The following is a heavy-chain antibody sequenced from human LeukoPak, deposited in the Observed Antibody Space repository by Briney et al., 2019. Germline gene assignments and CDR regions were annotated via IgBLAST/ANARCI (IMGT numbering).Heavy chain of an antibody. CDR3: ARDPSVSAGRDAFDI. V-gene: IGHV4-59*01. CDR1: GGSISSYY. J-gene: IGHJ3*02. D-gene: IGHD6-13*01. Sequence: SETLSLTCTVSGGSISSYYWSWIRQPPGKGLEWIGYIYYSGSTNYNPSLKSRVTISVDTSKNQFSLKLSSVTAADTAVYYCARDPSVSAGRDAFDIWGQGTMVTVSS. CDR2: IYYSGST.